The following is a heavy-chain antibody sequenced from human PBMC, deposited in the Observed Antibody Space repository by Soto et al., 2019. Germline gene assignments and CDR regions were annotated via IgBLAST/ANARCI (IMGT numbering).Heavy chain of an antibody. D-gene: IGHD6-19*01. Sequence: SQTLSLTCAISGDSVSGNSGAWNWIRQSPSRGLEWLGRTYYNSKWNNDYAVSVRSRITIDPDTSKNQLSLQLNSVTPEDTAVYYCARGWLQGRFDPWGQGTLVTVS. CDR2: TYYNSKWNN. V-gene: IGHV6-1*01. CDR1: GDSVSGNSGA. CDR3: ARGWLQGRFDP. J-gene: IGHJ5*02.